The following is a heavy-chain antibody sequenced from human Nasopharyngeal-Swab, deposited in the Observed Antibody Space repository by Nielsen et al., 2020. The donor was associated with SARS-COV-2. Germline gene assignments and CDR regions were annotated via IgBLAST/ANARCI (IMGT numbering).Heavy chain of an antibody. D-gene: IGHD6-19*01. CDR1: GFTFSSYW. J-gene: IGHJ2*01. CDR3: ARAKTRGLTVAAHRGGWYFDL. V-gene: IGHV3-7*01. CDR2: IKQDGSEK. Sequence: GGSLRLSCAASGFTFSSYWMSWVRQAPGKGLEWVANIKQDGSEKYYVDSVKGRFTISRDNAKNSLYLQMNSLRAEDTAVYYCARAKTRGLTVAAHRGGWYFDLWGRGTLVTVSS.